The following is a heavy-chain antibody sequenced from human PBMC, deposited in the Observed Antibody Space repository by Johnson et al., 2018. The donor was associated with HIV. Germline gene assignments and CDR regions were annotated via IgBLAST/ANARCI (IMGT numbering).Heavy chain of an antibody. CDR3: ARAPSPQTMAGTTDAFDI. D-gene: IGHD6-19*01. V-gene: IGHV3-15*01. Sequence: VQLVESGGGVVQPGRSLRLSCAASGFTFSSYGMHWVRQAPGKGLEWVGRIKSKTDGGTTDYAAPVKGKFTISRDNSKNTVYLQMNSLRAEDTAVYYCARAPSPQTMAGTTDAFDIWGQGTMVTVSS. CDR2: IKSKTDGGTT. J-gene: IGHJ3*02. CDR1: GFTFSSYG.